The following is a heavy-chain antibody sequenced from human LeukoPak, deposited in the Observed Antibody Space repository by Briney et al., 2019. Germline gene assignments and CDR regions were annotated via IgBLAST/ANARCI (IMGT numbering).Heavy chain of an antibody. D-gene: IGHD1-14*01. J-gene: IGHJ4*02. CDR2: IYHTGGA. CDR1: GVPIASHSW. Sequence: PSETQSLTCAVSGVPIASHSWWSWVRQPPGKGLEWIGEIYHTGGANYKPSLKSRVTMSVDTSNNHFSLKLTSVTAADTAVYFCAYNRDFALDNWGQGTLVTVSS. V-gene: IGHV4/OR15-8*01. CDR3: AYNRDFALDN.